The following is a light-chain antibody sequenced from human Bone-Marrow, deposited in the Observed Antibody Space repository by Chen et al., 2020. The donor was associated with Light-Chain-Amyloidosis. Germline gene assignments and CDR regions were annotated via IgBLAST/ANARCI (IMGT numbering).Light chain of an antibody. CDR1: QSVSSN. Sequence: ELVMTQSPATLSVFPGERATLSCRASQSVSSNLAWYQQKPGQAPRLLIYGASTRATGIPARFSGSGSGTEFTLTISSMQSEDFAVDFCQQHRTFGQGTKVEVK. V-gene: IGKV3-15*01. CDR3: QQHRT. CDR2: GAS. J-gene: IGKJ1*01.